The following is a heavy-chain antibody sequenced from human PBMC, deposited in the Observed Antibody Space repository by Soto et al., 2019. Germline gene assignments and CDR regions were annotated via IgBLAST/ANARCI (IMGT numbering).Heavy chain of an antibody. CDR2: IIPMYGPA. V-gene: IGHV1-69*01. Sequence: QVPLVQSGAEVKTPGSSVTVSCKASVGTFSSYAIHWVRQAPGQGLEWMGGIIPMYGPAKYAQRFQGRVTITADESTTNVYMELTSMTSQDTAVEYGARVTSMVRGVIDNWFDPWGHGTLVTVSS. J-gene: IGHJ5*02. D-gene: IGHD3-10*01. CDR3: ARVTSMVRGVIDNWFDP. CDR1: VGTFSSYA.